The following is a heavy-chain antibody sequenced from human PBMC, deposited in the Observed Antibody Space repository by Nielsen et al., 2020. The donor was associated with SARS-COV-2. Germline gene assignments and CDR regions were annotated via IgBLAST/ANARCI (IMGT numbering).Heavy chain of an antibody. CDR1: GYCFNIYT. V-gene: IGHV7-4-1*02. CDR2: IITLSGYP. D-gene: IGHD2-2*01. Sequence: ASVQVSCKASGYCFNIYTMNWVRQAPGQGLEWLGWIITLSGYPTYAQGFSGRFVFSVDTSVTTAYLQISSLEAEDTAVYYCARKTCGSTSCPFGYWGQGTLVTVSS. CDR3: ARKTCGSTSCPFGY. J-gene: IGHJ4*02.